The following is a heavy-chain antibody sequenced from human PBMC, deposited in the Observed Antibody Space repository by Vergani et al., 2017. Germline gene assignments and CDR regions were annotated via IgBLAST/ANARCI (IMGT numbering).Heavy chain of an antibody. CDR3: AREERSNTSPFVGY. D-gene: IGHD2/OR15-2a*01. J-gene: IGHJ4*02. CDR1: GFTFSTSA. Sequence: EVHLLESGGGQVEAGGSLRLSCVASGFTFSTSAMSWVRQTSGKGLEWVSAISGHGDRTYYADSVKGRFTISRDNSKNTVYLQMNSLKAEDRATYYCAREERSNTSPFVGYWGQGTLVTV. CDR2: ISGHGDRT. V-gene: IGHV3-23*01.